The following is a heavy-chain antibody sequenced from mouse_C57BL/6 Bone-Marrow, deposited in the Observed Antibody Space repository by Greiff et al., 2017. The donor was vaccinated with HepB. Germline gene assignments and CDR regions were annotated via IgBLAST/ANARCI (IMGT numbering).Heavy chain of an antibody. CDR1: GYTFTSYW. V-gene: IGHV1-50*01. J-gene: IGHJ2*01. Sequence: QVQLQQPGAELVKPGASVKLSCKASGYTFTSYWMQWVKQRPGQGLEWIGEIDPSDSYTNYNQKSKGKATLTVDTSSSTAYMQLSSLTSEDSAVYYCARSPYDYPDYWGQGTTLTVSS. D-gene: IGHD2-4*01. CDR2: IDPSDSYT. CDR3: ARSPYDYPDY.